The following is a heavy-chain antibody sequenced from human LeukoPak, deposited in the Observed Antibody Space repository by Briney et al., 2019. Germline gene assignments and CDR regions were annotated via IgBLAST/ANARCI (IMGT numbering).Heavy chain of an antibody. Sequence: GGSLRLSCAASGFTFSSYSMNWVRQAPGKGLEWVSSISSSSSYIYYADSVKGRFTISRDNAKNSLYLQMNSLRADDTAVYYCARERGFSFTWFDPWGQGTLVPVSS. CDR1: GFTFSSYS. J-gene: IGHJ5*02. V-gene: IGHV3-21*01. CDR2: ISSSSSYI. D-gene: IGHD3-10*01. CDR3: ARERGFSFTWFDP.